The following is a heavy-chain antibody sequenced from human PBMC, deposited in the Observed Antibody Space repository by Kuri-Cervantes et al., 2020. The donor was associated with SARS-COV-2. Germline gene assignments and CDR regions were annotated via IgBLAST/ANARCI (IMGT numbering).Heavy chain of an antibody. V-gene: IGHV1-69*05. CDR2: IIPIFGTA. CDR1: GGTFSTYG. CDR3: ASHPLSGSSDYYYYYYMDV. Sequence: SVKVSCKASGGTFSTYGFTWVRQAPGQGLEWMGGIIPIFGTANYAQKFQGRVTITTDESTSTAYMELSSLRSEDTAVYYCASHPLSGSSDYYYYYYMDVWGKGTTVTVSS. J-gene: IGHJ6*03. D-gene: IGHD1-26*01.